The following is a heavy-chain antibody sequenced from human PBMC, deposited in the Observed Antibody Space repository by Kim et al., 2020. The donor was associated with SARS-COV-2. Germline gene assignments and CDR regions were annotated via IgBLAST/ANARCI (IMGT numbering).Heavy chain of an antibody. V-gene: IGHV1-18*04. CDR1: GYTFTSYG. CDR3: ARDVFALRDSSGWYPYYYYGMDV. Sequence: ASVKVSCKASGYTFTSYGISWVRQAPGQGLEWMGWISAYNGNTNYAQKLQGRVTMTTDTSTSTAYMELRSLRSDDTAVYYCARDVFALRDSSGWYPYYYYGMDVWGQGTTVTVSS. CDR2: ISAYNGNT. J-gene: IGHJ6*02. D-gene: IGHD6-19*01.